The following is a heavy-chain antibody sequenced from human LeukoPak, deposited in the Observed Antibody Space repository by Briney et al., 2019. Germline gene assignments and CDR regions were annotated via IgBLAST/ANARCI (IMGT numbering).Heavy chain of an antibody. CDR3: ARDPGYYDSSGYYDY. CDR2: IIPIFGTA. CDR1: GGTFSSYA. Sequence: ASVKVSCKASGGTFSSYAISWVRQAPGQGLEWMGGIIPIFGTANYAQKFQGRVTMTRDTSISTAYMELSRLRSDDTAVYYCARDPGYYDSSGYYDYWGQGTLVTVSS. V-gene: IGHV1-69*05. D-gene: IGHD3-22*01. J-gene: IGHJ4*02.